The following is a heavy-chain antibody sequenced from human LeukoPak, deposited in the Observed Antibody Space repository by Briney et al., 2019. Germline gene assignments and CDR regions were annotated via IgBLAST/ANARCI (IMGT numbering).Heavy chain of an antibody. CDR2: ISSSSNYI. CDR1: GFTFSSYS. V-gene: IGHV3-21*04. Sequence: PGGSLRLSCAASGFTFSSYSMNWVRQAPGKGLEWVSSISSSSNYIYYADSLKGRFTISRDNAKNSLYLQMNSLRAEDTAVYYCAKSAVTRLGFFDYWGQGTLVTVSS. J-gene: IGHJ4*02. CDR3: AKSAVTRLGFFDY. D-gene: IGHD4-23*01.